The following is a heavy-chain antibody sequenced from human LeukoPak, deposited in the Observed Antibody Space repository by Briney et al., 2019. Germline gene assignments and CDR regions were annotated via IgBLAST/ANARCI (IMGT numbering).Heavy chain of an antibody. CDR3: ARDSGMSATDSFDP. CDR1: GYTFTSYG. CDR2: ISAYNGNT. V-gene: IGHV1-18*01. D-gene: IGHD1-14*01. Sequence: ASVKVSCKASGYTFTSYGISWVRQAPGQGLEWMGWISAYNGNTNYAQKLQGRVTMTTDTSTTTAYMELRSLRSDDTAMYYCARDSGMSATDSFDPWGQGTLVTVSS. J-gene: IGHJ5*02.